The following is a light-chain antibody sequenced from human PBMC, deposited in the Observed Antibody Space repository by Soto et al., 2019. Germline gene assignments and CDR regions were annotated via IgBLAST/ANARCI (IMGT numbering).Light chain of an antibody. CDR1: QAITNY. CDR3: EQLNSYPLT. J-gene: IGKJ4*02. Sequence: DIQLTQSPSFLSASVGDRVTITCRASQAITNYLAWYQQKPGKAPKLLIYLASTLQSGVPSRFSGSGSGTEFTLTISSLQPEDFATYYCEQLNSYPLTFGGGTKVDIK. V-gene: IGKV1-9*01. CDR2: LAS.